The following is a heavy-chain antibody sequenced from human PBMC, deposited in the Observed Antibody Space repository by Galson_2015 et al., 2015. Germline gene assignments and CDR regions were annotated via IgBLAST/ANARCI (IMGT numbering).Heavy chain of an antibody. V-gene: IGHV3-7*01. CDR2: IKQDGSER. Sequence: SLRLSCAASGFTFTNYWMSWVRQAPGEGLEWVANIKQDGSERYYVDSVKGRFTISRDNGKNSLYLQMNSLRAEDTAVYYCARDPLWDRTVGFDYWGQGTLVTVSS. CDR1: GFTFTNYW. D-gene: IGHD3-16*01. J-gene: IGHJ4*02. CDR3: ARDPLWDRTVGFDY.